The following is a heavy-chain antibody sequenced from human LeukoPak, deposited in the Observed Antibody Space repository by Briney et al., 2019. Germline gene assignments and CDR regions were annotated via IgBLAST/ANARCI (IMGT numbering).Heavy chain of an antibody. Sequence: ASVKVSCKASGYTFTSYGISWVRQAPGQGLEWMGWISAYNGNTNYAQKLQGRVTITADKSTSTAYMELSSLRSEDTAVYYCARGDSSGYTFDYWGQGTLVTVSS. J-gene: IGHJ4*02. CDR2: ISAYNGNT. CDR3: ARGDSSGYTFDY. V-gene: IGHV1-18*01. D-gene: IGHD6-19*01. CDR1: GYTFTSYG.